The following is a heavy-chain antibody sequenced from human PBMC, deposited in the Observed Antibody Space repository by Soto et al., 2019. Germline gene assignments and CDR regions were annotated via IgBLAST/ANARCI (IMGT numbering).Heavy chain of an antibody. V-gene: IGHV1-2*02. CDR2: INPNSGGT. CDR1: GYTFTGYY. D-gene: IGHD4-17*01. J-gene: IGHJ5*02. CDR3: AREGDYVSLRFDP. Sequence: ASVEVSCKASGYTFTGYYMHWVRQAPGQGLEWMGWINPNSGGTNYAQKFQGRVTMTRDTSISTAYMELSRLRSDDTAVYYCAREGDYVSLRFDPWGQGTLVTVSS.